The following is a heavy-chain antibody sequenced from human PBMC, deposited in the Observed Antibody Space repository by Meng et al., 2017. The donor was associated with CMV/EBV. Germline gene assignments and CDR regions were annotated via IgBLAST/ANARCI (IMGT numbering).Heavy chain of an antibody. J-gene: IGHJ4*02. V-gene: IGHV3-49*04. CDR2: IRSKAYGGTT. Sequence: GESLKISCTASGFTFGDYPMTWVRQAPGKGLEWVGFIRSKAYGGTTEYAASVKGRFTISRDDSKSSAYLQMNSLKTEDTAVYYCTREYELGYCSSTSCPHFDYWGQGTLVTVSS. CDR1: GFTFGDYP. CDR3: TREYELGYCSSTSCPHFDY. D-gene: IGHD2-2*01.